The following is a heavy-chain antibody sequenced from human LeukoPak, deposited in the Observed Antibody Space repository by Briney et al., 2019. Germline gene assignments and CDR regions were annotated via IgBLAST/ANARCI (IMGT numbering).Heavy chain of an antibody. Sequence: PSETLSLTCTVSGGSISSSSYYWGWIRQPPGKGLEWIGSIYYSGSTYYNPSLKSRVTISVDTSKNQFSLKLSSVTAADTAVYYCASYVPPNYYDSSGYYGLFDYWGQGTLVTVSS. CDR3: ASYVPPNYYDSSGYYGLFDY. D-gene: IGHD3-22*01. J-gene: IGHJ4*02. CDR2: IYYSGST. V-gene: IGHV4-39*01. CDR1: GGSISSSSYY.